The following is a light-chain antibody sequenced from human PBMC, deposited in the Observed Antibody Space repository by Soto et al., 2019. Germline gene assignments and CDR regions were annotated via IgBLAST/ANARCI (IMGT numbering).Light chain of an antibody. J-gene: IGLJ1*01. CDR2: DVS. V-gene: IGLV2-14*01. CDR1: SSDILNYNY. CDR3: SSYTSISTLYV. Sequence: QSALTQPASMSGSPGQSTTISCSGTSSDILNYNYVSWYQRHPEKAPKVIIYDVSNRPSGVSNRFSGSKSDNTASLTISGLQAEDEADYYCSSYTSISTLYVFGTGIKLTVL.